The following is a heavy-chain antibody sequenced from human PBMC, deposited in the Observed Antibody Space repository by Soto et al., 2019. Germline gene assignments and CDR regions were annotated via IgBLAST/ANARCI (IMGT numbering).Heavy chain of an antibody. CDR3: ARERIGQWLNGYYYCGRDV. Sequence: SETLSLTCTVSGGSISSFYWSWIRQPQGQGMERIGYIYFSGSTNYNPSLKSRVTISVGTSTNQCSLKLSSVTAADTAVYYCARERIGQWLNGYYYCGRDVWRQGTMVTVSS. J-gene: IGHJ6*02. CDR2: IYFSGST. V-gene: IGHV4-59*01. D-gene: IGHD6-19*01. CDR1: GGSISSFY.